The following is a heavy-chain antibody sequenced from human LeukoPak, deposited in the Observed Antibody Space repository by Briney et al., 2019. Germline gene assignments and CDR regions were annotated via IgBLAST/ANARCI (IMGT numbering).Heavy chain of an antibody. CDR1: GGSISSSSYY. V-gene: IGHV4-39*01. Sequence: SETLSLTCTVSGGSISSSSYYWGWIRQPPGKGLEWIGSIYYSGSTYYNPSLKSRVTISIDTSKNQFSLKLTSVTAADTAVYYCARLLPSRSLDYWGQGTLVTVSS. J-gene: IGHJ4*02. CDR3: ARLLPSRSLDY. CDR2: IYYSGST. D-gene: IGHD1-26*01.